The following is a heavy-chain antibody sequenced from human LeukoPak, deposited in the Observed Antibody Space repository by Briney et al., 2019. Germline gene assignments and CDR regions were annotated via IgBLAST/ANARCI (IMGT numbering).Heavy chain of an antibody. D-gene: IGHD1-26*01. CDR3: ARLRGSYGIIDY. CDR1: GGSFSGYY. V-gene: IGHV4-59*01. J-gene: IGHJ4*02. CDR2: IYYSGST. Sequence: PSETLSLTCAVYGGSFSGYYWSWIRQPPGKGLEWIGYIYYSGSTNYNPSLKSRVTISVDTSKNQFSLKLSSVTAADTAVYYCARLRGSYGIIDYWGQGTLVTVSS.